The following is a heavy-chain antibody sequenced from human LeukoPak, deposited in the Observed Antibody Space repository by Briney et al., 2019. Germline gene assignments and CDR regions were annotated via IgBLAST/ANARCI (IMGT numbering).Heavy chain of an antibody. CDR3: ARGDKQLVFNRNKGGFDP. V-gene: IGHV3-30*04. Sequence: GGSLRLSCAASGFTFSSYAMHWVRQAPGKGLEWVAVISYDGSNKYYADSVKGRFTISRDNSKNTLYLQMNTLRAEDTAVFYCARGDKQLVFNRNKGGFDPWGQGTLVTVSS. CDR2: ISYDGSNK. J-gene: IGHJ5*02. CDR1: GFTFSSYA. D-gene: IGHD6-13*01.